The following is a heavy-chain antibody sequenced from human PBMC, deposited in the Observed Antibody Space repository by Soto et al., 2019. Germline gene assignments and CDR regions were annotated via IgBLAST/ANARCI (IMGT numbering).Heavy chain of an antibody. V-gene: IGHV1-18*01. Sequence: ASVKVSCKASGYTFTSSGISWVRQAPGQGLEWMGWISGYNGNTNYAQKLQGRVTMTTDTSTSTAYMELRSLRSDDTAVYYCARTRSSGWYGDAFDIRGQGTMVTVSS. J-gene: IGHJ3*02. CDR2: ISGYNGNT. CDR3: ARTRSSGWYGDAFDI. CDR1: GYTFTSSG. D-gene: IGHD6-19*01.